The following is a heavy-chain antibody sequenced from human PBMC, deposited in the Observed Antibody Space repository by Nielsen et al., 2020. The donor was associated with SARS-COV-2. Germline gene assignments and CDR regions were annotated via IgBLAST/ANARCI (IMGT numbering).Heavy chain of an antibody. V-gene: IGHV3-33*01. CDR2: IWYDGSNK. CDR1: GFTFSSYG. CDR3: ARVAYCGGDCYLYYYYYMDV. Sequence: GGSLRLSCAASGFTFSSYGMHWVRQAPGKGLEWVAVIWYDGSNKYYADSVKGRFTISRDNSKNTLYLQMISLRAEDTAVYYCARVAYCGGDCYLYYYYYMDVWGKGTTVTVSS. D-gene: IGHD2-21*01. J-gene: IGHJ6*03.